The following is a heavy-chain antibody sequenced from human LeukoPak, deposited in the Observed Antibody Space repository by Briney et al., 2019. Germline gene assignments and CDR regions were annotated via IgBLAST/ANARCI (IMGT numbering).Heavy chain of an antibody. Sequence: GGSLRLSCAASGFYFSSYWMSWVRQAPGKGLEWVANIKQDGSEKYYGDSVKGRFTLSRDNTKNSLYLQMNSLRAEDTAVYYCARSGWDPWLWGQGTLVTVSS. CDR3: ARSGWDPWL. CDR1: GFYFSSYW. CDR2: IKQDGSEK. J-gene: IGHJ4*02. V-gene: IGHV3-7*04. D-gene: IGHD1-26*01.